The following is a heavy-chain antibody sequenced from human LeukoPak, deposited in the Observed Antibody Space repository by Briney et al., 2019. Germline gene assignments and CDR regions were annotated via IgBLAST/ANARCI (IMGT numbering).Heavy chain of an antibody. D-gene: IGHD3-3*01. J-gene: IGHJ5*02. Sequence: SGGSLRLSCAASGFTFSSYGMHWVRQAPGKGLEWVAVISYDGGNKYYADSVKGRFTISRDNSKNTLYLQMNSLRAEDTAVYYCAKVVWSGYYDNWFDPWGQGTLVTVSS. CDR3: AKVVWSGYYDNWFDP. CDR1: GFTFSSYG. CDR2: ISYDGGNK. V-gene: IGHV3-30*18.